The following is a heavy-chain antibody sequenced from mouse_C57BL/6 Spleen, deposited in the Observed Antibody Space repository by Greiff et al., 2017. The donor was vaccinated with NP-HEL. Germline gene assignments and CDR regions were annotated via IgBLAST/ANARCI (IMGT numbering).Heavy chain of an antibody. V-gene: IGHV1-55*01. CDR2: IYPGSGST. D-gene: IGHD2-3*01. CDR1: GYTFTSYW. J-gene: IGHJ2*01. Sequence: QVQLQQPGAELVKPGASVKMSCKASGYTFTSYWITWVKQRPGQGLEWIGDIYPGSGSTNYNEKFKSKATLTVDTSSSTAYMQLSSLTSEDSAVYYCARREGYYEVYYFDYWGQGTTLTVSS. CDR3: ARREGYYEVYYFDY.